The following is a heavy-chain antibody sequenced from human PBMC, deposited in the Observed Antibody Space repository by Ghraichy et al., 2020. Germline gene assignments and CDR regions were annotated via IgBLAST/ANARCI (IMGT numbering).Heavy chain of an antibody. J-gene: IGHJ4*02. V-gene: IGHV3-23*01. CDR1: GLTFINYG. D-gene: IGHD1-1*01. CDR3: AKGPYRYSWDYFDH. Sequence: GGSLRLSCAASGLTFINYGMSWVRQAPGKGLEWVSAISGSGDSTHYTDSVKGRFTISRDNSKNTLYLQMNSLRAEDTAVYYCAKGPYRYSWDYFDHWGQGSLVTVSS. CDR2: ISGSGDST.